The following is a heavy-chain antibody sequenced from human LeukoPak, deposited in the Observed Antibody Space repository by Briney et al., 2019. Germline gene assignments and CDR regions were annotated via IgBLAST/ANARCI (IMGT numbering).Heavy chain of an antibody. J-gene: IGHJ5*02. D-gene: IGHD6-13*01. Sequence: PGRSLRLSCAASGFTFRSYAMHWVRQAPGKGLEWVAVISYDGSNKYYADSVKGRFTISRDNSKNTLYLQMNSLRAEDTAVYYCAREGSSWYEVLHNWFDPWGQGTLVTVSS. CDR1: GFTFRSYA. CDR3: AREGSSWYEVLHNWFDP. V-gene: IGHV3-30-3*01. CDR2: ISYDGSNK.